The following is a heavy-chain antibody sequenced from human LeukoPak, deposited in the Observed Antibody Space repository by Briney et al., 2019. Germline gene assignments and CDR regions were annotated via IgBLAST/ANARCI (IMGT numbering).Heavy chain of an antibody. CDR1: GGSISSYY. J-gene: IGHJ3*02. V-gene: IGHV4-4*07. Sequence: SETLSLTCTVSGGSISSYYWSWIRQPAGKGLEWIGRIYTSGSTNYNPSLKSRVTMSVDTSKNQFSLKLSSVTAADTAVYYCARLYCGGDCYLDAFDIWGQGTMVTVSS. D-gene: IGHD2-21*02. CDR3: ARLYCGGDCYLDAFDI. CDR2: IYTSGST.